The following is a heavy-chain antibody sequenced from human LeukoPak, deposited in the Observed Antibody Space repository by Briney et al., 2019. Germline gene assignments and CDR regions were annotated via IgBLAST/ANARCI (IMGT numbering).Heavy chain of an antibody. CDR1: GFTFSDYY. J-gene: IGHJ4*02. V-gene: IGHV3-11*01. Sequence: GGSLRLSCAASGFTFSDYYMSWIRQAPGKGLEWVSYISSSGSTIYYADSVKGRFTISRDNSKNTLYLQMNSLRAEDTAVYYCAKDRSIVLRYFDWLSREGYWGQGTLVTVSS. CDR2: ISSSGSTI. D-gene: IGHD3-9*01. CDR3: AKDRSIVLRYFDWLSREGY.